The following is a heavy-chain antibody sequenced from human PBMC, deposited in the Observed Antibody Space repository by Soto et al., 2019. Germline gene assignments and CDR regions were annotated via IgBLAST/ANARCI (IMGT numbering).Heavy chain of an antibody. J-gene: IGHJ5*02. D-gene: IGHD3-10*01. Sequence: ASVKVSCKASGGTFSSYAISWVRQAPGRGLEWMGGIIPIFGTANYAQKFQARVTITADKSTSTAYMELSSLRSEDTAVYYCARDLAPHGSGSFVNGFEPWAQGTMVTVSS. V-gene: IGHV1-69*06. CDR1: GGTFSSYA. CDR2: IIPIFGTA. CDR3: ARDLAPHGSGSFVNGFEP.